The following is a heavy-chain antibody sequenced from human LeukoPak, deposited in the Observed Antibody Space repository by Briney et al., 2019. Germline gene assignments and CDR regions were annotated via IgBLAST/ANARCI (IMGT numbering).Heavy chain of an antibody. CDR1: GYSISSGYY. Sequence: MTSETLSLTCTVSGYSISSGYYWGWIRQPPGQGLEWIGSIYHSGSTYYNPSLKSRVTISVDTSKNQFSLKLSSVTAADTAVYYCARGGRYSLNYYYYMDVWGKGTTVTVSS. V-gene: IGHV4-38-2*02. J-gene: IGHJ6*03. CDR2: IYHSGST. D-gene: IGHD5-18*01. CDR3: ARGGRYSLNYYYYMDV.